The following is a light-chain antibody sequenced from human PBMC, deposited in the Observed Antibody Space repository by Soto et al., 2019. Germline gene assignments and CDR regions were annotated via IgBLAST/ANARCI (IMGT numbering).Light chain of an antibody. CDR1: SSNIGAGYD. CDR2: DNS. J-gene: IGLJ3*02. V-gene: IGLV1-40*01. CDR3: QSYDSSLSWV. Sequence: QSVLTQPPSVSGAPGQRVTISCTGSSSNIGAGYDVHWYQQLPGTATKLLIYDNSNRPSGVPDRFSGSKSGTSASLAITGLQAEDEADYYCQSYDSSLSWVFGGGTKLTVL.